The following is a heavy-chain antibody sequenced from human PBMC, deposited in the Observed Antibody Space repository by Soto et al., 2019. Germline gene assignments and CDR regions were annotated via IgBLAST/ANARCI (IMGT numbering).Heavy chain of an antibody. CDR3: AKDGTCSGGSCYSSYYYYYYMDV. V-gene: IGHV3-9*01. CDR1: GFTFDAYA. J-gene: IGHJ6*03. CDR2: IIWNSGSI. Sequence: EVQLVESGGGLVQPGRSLRLSCAASGFTFDAYAMHWVRQAPGKGLEWVSGIIWNSGSIGYADSVKGRFTISRDNAKNSLYLQMNSLRAEDTALYYCAKDGTCSGGSCYSSYYYYYYMDVWGKGTTVTVSS. D-gene: IGHD2-15*01.